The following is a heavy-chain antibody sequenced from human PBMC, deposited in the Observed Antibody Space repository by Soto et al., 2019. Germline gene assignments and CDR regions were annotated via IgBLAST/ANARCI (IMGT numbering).Heavy chain of an antibody. CDR1: GFTFSSYG. J-gene: IGHJ6*02. Sequence: QVQLLESGGGVVQPGRSLRLSCAASGFTFSSYGMHWVRQAPGKGLEWVAVIWYDGSNKYYADSVKGRFTISRDNSKNTLYLQMNSLRAEDTAVYYCARDSDILPYYGMDVWGQGTTVTVSS. D-gene: IGHD2-15*01. CDR3: ARDSDILPYYGMDV. V-gene: IGHV3-33*01. CDR2: IWYDGSNK.